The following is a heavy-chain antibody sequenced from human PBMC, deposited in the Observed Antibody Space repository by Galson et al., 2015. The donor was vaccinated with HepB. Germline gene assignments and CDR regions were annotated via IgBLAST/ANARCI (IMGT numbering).Heavy chain of an antibody. J-gene: IGHJ4*02. CDR1: GFTFSDRY. V-gene: IGHV3-72*01. CDR3: ASEFQAGKRD. Sequence: SLRLSCAASGFTFSDRYMEWVRQAPGKGLEWVGRSRNKGNSKTPDYAASVKGRFTISRDDSKNSLYLHMNSLTTEDTAMYYCASEFQAGKRDWGQGTLVTVSS. CDR2: SRNKGNSKTP. D-gene: IGHD1-1*01.